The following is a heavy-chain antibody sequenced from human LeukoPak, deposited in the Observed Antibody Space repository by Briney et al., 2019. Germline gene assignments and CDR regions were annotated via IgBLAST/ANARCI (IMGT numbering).Heavy chain of an antibody. CDR3: ARGGPHLDY. V-gene: IGHV3-48*01. Sequence: PGGSLRLSCAASGFTFSSYSMNWVRQAPGEGLEWVSYISSSSSTIYYADSVKGRFTISRDNAKNSLYLQMNSLRAEDTAVYYCARGGPHLDYWGQGTLVTVSS. CDR2: ISSSSSTI. J-gene: IGHJ4*02. CDR1: GFTFSSYS.